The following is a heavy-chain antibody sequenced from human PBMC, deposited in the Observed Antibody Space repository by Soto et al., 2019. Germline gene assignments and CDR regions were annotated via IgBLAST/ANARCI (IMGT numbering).Heavy chain of an antibody. V-gene: IGHV3-21*01. CDR1: GFTFSSYS. Sequence: EVQLVESGGGLVKPGGSLRLSCAASGFTFSSYSMNWVRQAPGKGLEWVSSISSSSSYIYYADSVKGRFTISRDNAKNSLYLQMNSLRAEDTAVYYCARAWEYSGSYYFDYWGQGTLVTVSP. CDR3: ARAWEYSGSYYFDY. D-gene: IGHD1-26*01. CDR2: ISSSSSYI. J-gene: IGHJ4*02.